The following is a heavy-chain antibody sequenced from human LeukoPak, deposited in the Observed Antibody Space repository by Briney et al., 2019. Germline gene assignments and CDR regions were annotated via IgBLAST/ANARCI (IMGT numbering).Heavy chain of an antibody. CDR3: ARETGDQAFDI. CDR2: IDESSSSI. CDR1: GFTLSSYN. J-gene: IGHJ3*02. Sequence: PGGSLRLSCAASGFTLSSYNMNWVRQAPGKGLEWVSSIDESSSSIFYSDSVKGRFTISRDNARNSLYLQMSSLRAEDTAVYYCARETGDQAFDIRGQGTMVTVSS. V-gene: IGHV3-21*01. D-gene: IGHD7-27*01.